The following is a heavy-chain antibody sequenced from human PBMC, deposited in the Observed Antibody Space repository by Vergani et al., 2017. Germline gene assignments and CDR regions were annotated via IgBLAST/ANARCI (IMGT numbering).Heavy chain of an antibody. V-gene: IGHV1-2*02. Sequence: QVQLVQSGAEVKKPGASVKVSCKASGYTFTGYYMHWVRQAPGQGLEWMGWINPNSGGTNYAQKFQGRVTMTRDTSISTAYMELSRLRSDDTAVYYCARDPHTTGTTIGWFDPWGQGTLVTVSS. CDR2: INPNSGGT. CDR1: GYTFTGYY. CDR3: ARDPHTTGTTIGWFDP. J-gene: IGHJ5*02. D-gene: IGHD1-1*01.